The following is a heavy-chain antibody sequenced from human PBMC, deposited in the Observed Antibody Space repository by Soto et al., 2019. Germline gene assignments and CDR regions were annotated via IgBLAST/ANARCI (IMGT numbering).Heavy chain of an antibody. J-gene: IGHJ6*02. Sequence: QVQLRESGPGLVMPSQTLSLTCTVSGDSIGSGNKYWSWIRRAPGKGLEWIGYIFSTGTTYYNPSLKSRLTMSLDKSQNQFSLKLNSVTAAETAVYFCARVPSPFDFYYAMDVWGQGTTVTVSS. CDR3: ARVPSPFDFYYAMDV. CDR1: GDSIGSGNKY. CDR2: IFSTGTT. V-gene: IGHV4-30-4*01. D-gene: IGHD3-16*01.